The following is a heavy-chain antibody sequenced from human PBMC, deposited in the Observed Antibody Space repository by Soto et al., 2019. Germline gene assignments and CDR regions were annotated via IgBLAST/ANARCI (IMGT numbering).Heavy chain of an antibody. V-gene: IGHV3-73*01. Sequence: LRLSCAASGFTFSASAMHWVRQASGKGLEWVGRVRSKANNYATAYTASVEGRFTISRDDSKNTAYLQMNSLKTEDTAVYYCTRQGGYCGGGSCYAFNDYLGQGTLVTVSS. CDR2: VRSKANNYAT. J-gene: IGHJ4*02. CDR3: TRQGGYCGGGSCYAFNDY. CDR1: GFTFSASA. D-gene: IGHD2-15*01.